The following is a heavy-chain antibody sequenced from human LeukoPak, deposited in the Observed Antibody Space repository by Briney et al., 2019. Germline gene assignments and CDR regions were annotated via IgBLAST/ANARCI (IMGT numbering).Heavy chain of an antibody. J-gene: IGHJ6*02. CDR2: IYSGGST. CDR3: ARVIPWQMDV. CDR1: GFTVSGNY. Sequence: GGSLRLSCAASGFTVSGNYMNWVGQAPGNGLEGVSVIYSGGSTYYADSVKGRFIISRDNSKNTLYLQPNSLRAEDTAVYYCARVIPWQMDVWGQGTTVTVSS. V-gene: IGHV3-66*01. D-gene: IGHD2-21*01.